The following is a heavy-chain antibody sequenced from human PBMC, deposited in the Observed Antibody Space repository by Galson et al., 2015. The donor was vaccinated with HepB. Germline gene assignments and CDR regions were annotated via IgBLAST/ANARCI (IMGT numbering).Heavy chain of an antibody. Sequence: SLRLSCAASGFTFSSYWMSWVRQAPGKGLEWVANIKQDGSEKYYVDSVKGRFTISRDNAKNSLYLQMNSLRAEDTAVYYCARDSQTIMVRGVSVAPLDAFDIWGQGTMVTVSS. J-gene: IGHJ3*02. CDR3: ARDSQTIMVRGVSVAPLDAFDI. D-gene: IGHD3-10*01. CDR2: IKQDGSEK. CDR1: GFTFSSYW. V-gene: IGHV3-7*03.